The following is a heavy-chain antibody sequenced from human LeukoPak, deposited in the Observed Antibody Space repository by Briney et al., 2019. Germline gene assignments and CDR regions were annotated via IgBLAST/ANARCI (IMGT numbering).Heavy chain of an antibody. Sequence: TLSLTCTVSGGSINSGGYYWSWIRQHPGKGLEWIGYIYYSGSTNYNPSLKRRLSISLDTSQNQFSLKLRSVTAEGTAVYYCARERRLEGQGEFDYWGQGTLVTVSS. CDR3: ARERRLEGQGEFDY. J-gene: IGHJ4*02. D-gene: IGHD1-1*01. CDR1: GGSINSGGYY. CDR2: IYYSGST. V-gene: IGHV4-31*03.